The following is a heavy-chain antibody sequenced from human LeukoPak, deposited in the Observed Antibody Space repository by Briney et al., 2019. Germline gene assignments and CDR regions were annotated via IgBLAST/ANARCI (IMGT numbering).Heavy chain of an antibody. V-gene: IGHV4-39*01. D-gene: IGHD6-19*01. J-gene: IGHJ4*02. CDR1: GGSISSSTYY. CDR2: IYYTGST. Sequence: SETLSLTCTVSGGSISSSTYYWGWIRQPPGKGLEWIRTIYYTGSTYSSPSLQSRVSMSIDTSRNHFSLELSSVTAADTAVYYCVRQKQWLVLRAYYFDYWGQGALVTVSS. CDR3: VRQKQWLVLRAYYFDY.